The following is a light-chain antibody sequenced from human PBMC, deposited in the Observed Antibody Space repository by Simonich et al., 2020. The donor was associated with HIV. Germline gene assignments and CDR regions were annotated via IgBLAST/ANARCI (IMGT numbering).Light chain of an antibody. V-gene: IGKV4-1*01. J-gene: IGKJ2*01. Sequence: DIVMTQSPDSLAVSLGERATINCKSSQSVLSSSNNKNSLVWYQQKPGQPPKLLIYWASTRESGVPDRFSGSGSGTDFTLTISSLQAEDVAVYYCQQYYITPRTFGQGTKLEIK. CDR1: QSVLSSSNNKNS. CDR3: QQYYITPRT. CDR2: WAS.